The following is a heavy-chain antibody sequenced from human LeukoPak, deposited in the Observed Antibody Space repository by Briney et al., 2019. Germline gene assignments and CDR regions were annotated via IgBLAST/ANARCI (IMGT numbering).Heavy chain of an antibody. Sequence: PSETLSLTCTVSSRPISSYYWSWIRQPPGKGLEWIGYIYSSGSTNYNPSLKSRVTISVETSKNQFSLNLSSVTATDTAVYYGARHVHWFGELLGAFDIWGQGTMVTVSS. J-gene: IGHJ3*02. D-gene: IGHD3-10*01. CDR3: ARHVHWFGELLGAFDI. CDR1: SRPISSYY. CDR2: IYSSGST. V-gene: IGHV4-59*08.